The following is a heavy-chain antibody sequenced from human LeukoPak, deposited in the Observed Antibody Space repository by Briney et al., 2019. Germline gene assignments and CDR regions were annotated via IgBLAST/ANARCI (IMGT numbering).Heavy chain of an antibody. CDR2: ISSSGSTI. CDR3: ARGPRAPGSSYYYYGMDV. CDR1: GFTFSDYY. Sequence: PGGSLRLSCAASGFTFSDYYMSWIRQAPGKGLEWVSYISSSGSTIYYADSVKGRFTISRDNAKNSLYLQMNSLRAEDTAVYYCARGPRAPGSSYYYYGMDVWGQGTTVTVSS. J-gene: IGHJ6*02. V-gene: IGHV3-11*01. D-gene: IGHD3-10*01.